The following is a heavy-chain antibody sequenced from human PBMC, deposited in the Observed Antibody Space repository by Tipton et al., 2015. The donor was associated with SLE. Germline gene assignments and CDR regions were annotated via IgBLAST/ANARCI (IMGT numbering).Heavy chain of an antibody. V-gene: IGHV4-59*05. J-gene: IGHJ4*02. CDR2: IYYSGST. CDR3: ARRRYSGYDSHYFDY. Sequence: TLSLTCTVSGGSISSHYWSWIRQPPGKGLEWIGSIYYSGSTYYNPSLKSRVTISVDTSKNQFSLKLSSVTAADTAVYYCARRRYSGYDSHYFDYWGQGTLVTVSS. CDR1: GGSISSHY. D-gene: IGHD5-12*01.